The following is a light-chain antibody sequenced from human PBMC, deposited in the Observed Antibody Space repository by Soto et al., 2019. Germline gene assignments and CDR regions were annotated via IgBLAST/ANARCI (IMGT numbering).Light chain of an antibody. J-gene: IGLJ1*01. CDR1: NIGSKN. CDR2: RDS. Sequence: SYGLTQPLSVSVALGQTARITCGGNNIGSKNVHWYQQKPGQAPVLVIYRDSNRPSGIPERFSGSNSGNTATLTISRAQAGDEADYYCQVWDSSTGVFGTGTKLTVL. CDR3: QVWDSSTGV. V-gene: IGLV3-9*01.